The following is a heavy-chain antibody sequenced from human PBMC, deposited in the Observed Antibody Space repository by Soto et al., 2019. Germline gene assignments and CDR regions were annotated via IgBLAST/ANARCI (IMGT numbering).Heavy chain of an antibody. D-gene: IGHD3-16*02. Sequence: QVQLVESGGGVVQPGRSLRLSCAASGFTFSSYGMHWVRQAPGKGLEWVAVIWYDGSNKYYADSVKGRFTISRDNSKNTXYXXMNSLRAEDTAVYYCAREFDYDYVWGSYRYTPLIYWGQGTLVTVSS. CDR1: GFTFSSYG. V-gene: IGHV3-33*01. J-gene: IGHJ4*02. CDR2: IWYDGSNK. CDR3: AREFDYDYVWGSYRYTPLIY.